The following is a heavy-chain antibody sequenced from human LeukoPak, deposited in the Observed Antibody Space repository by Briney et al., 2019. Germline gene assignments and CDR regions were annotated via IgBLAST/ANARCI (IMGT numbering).Heavy chain of an antibody. V-gene: IGHV4-61*02. CDR1: GGSISSGSYY. CDR3: ARDQDWAFDI. CDR2: IYTSGST. D-gene: IGHD2-15*01. Sequence: PSQTLSLTCTVSGGSISSGSYYWSWIRQPAGKGLEWIGRIYTSGSTNYNPSLKSRVTISVDTSKNQFSLKLSSVTAADTAVYYCARDQDWAFDIWGRETMVTVSS. J-gene: IGHJ3*02.